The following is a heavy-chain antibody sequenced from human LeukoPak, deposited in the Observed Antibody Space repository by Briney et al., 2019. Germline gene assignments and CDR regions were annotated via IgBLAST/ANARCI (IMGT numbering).Heavy chain of an antibody. V-gene: IGHV4-61*02. CDR3: ARDPPSSLREGYYYYMDV. CDR1: GGSISSGSYY. J-gene: IGHJ6*03. CDR2: IYTSGST. D-gene: IGHD3-16*01. Sequence: SETLSLTCTVSGGSISSGSYYWSWIRQPAGKGLEWIGRIYTSGSTNYNPSLKSRVTISVDTSKNQFSLKLSSVTAADTAVYYCARDPPSSLREGYYYYMDVWGKGTTVTISS.